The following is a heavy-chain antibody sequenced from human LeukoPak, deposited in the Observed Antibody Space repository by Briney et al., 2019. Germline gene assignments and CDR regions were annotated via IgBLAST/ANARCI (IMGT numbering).Heavy chain of an antibody. J-gene: IGHJ4*02. CDR3: ARAYGSGSYYTDY. CDR2: IYTSGST. V-gene: IGHV4-61*02. CDR1: GVSISSGSYY. D-gene: IGHD3-10*01. Sequence: SQTLSLTRTVSGVSISSGSYYWSWLRQPGGKGLEWIERIYTSGSTNYHPSPKRPFTISVATSKHQFSLKLSSVTAADTAVYYCARAYGSGSYYTDYWGQGTLVTVSS.